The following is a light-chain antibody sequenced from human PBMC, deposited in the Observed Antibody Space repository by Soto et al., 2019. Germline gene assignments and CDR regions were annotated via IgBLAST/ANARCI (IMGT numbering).Light chain of an antibody. J-gene: IGKJ1*01. Sequence: EIVLTQSPGTLSLSPGESATLSCRASQGGFGNYLAWYQQKPGQAPRLLIYLAFKWAPGTQDRFTGSGSATVFTLTINRLEPEDFPTFSCHQYGRAPLTVGQGTKVEIK. V-gene: IGKV3-20*01. CDR1: QGGFGNY. CDR2: LAF. CDR3: HQYGRAPLT.